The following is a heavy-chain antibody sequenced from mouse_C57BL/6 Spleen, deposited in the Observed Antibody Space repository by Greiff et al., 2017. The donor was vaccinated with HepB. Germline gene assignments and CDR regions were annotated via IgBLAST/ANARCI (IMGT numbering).Heavy chain of an antibody. J-gene: IGHJ2*01. CDR1: GFTFSSYG. CDR2: ISSGGSYT. D-gene: IGHD1-1*01. Sequence: EVMLVESGGDLVKPGGSLKLSCAASGFTFSSYGMSWVRQTPDKRLEWVATISSGGSYTYYPDSVKGRFTISRDNAKNTLYLQMSSLKSEDTAMYYCARQDGSLDYWGQGTTLTVSS. V-gene: IGHV5-6*01. CDR3: ARQDGSLDY.